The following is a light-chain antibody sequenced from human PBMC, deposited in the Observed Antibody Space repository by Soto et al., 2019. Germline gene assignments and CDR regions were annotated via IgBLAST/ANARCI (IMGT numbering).Light chain of an antibody. CDR1: TIGTKS. V-gene: IGLV3-21*04. CDR2: YDS. Sequence: SYELTQPPSLSVAPGKTATITCGGDTIGTKSVHWFQQRPGQAPVMVIYYDSDRPSGIPERFSGSNSGNTATLTISRVEAGDEADYYCQVWDSSNNHVVLCGGTKLTV. CDR3: QVWDSSNNHVV. J-gene: IGLJ2*01.